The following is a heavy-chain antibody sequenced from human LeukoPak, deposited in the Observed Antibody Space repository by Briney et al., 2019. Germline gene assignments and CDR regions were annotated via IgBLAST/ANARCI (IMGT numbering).Heavy chain of an antibody. Sequence: GGSLRLSCAASGFTFGSYAMSWVRQAPGKGLEWVSSVRGGGDNIQYAVSVKGRFTISRDNSNKTLHLQMNNLRVDDTAVYYCAKEFFGSGNSFNGVFDSWGQGALVTVPS. CDR1: GFTFGSYA. CDR3: AKEFFGSGNSFNGVFDS. J-gene: IGHJ4*02. D-gene: IGHD3-10*01. CDR2: VRGGGDNI. V-gene: IGHV3-23*01.